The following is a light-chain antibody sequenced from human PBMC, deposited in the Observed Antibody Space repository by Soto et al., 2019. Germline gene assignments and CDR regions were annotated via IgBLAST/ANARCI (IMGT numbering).Light chain of an antibody. J-gene: IGKJ2*01. CDR1: QSVSSNY. CDR2: GAS. V-gene: IGKV3-20*01. Sequence: EIVLTQSPGTLSLSPGERATLSCRASQSVSSNYLAWYQQRPGQAPRVLIYGASSRATGIPDTFSGSGTGTDFTLTISRLEPEDLAVYFCHHYGNSPPNTFGQGTKVEIK. CDR3: HHYGNSPPNT.